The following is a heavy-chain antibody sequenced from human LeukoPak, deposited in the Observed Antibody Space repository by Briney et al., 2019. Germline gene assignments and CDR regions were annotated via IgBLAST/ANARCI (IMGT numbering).Heavy chain of an antibody. CDR1: GFTFSSYE. CDR2: ISSSGSTI. V-gene: IGHV3-48*03. Sequence: GGSLRLSCAASGFTFSSYEMNWVRHAPGEGLEWVSYISSSGSTIYYADSVKGRFTISRDNAKNSLYLQMNSLRAEDTAVYYCARDQGGYSPSDFDYWGQGTLVTVSS. J-gene: IGHJ4*02. CDR3: ARDQGGYSPSDFDY. D-gene: IGHD3-22*01.